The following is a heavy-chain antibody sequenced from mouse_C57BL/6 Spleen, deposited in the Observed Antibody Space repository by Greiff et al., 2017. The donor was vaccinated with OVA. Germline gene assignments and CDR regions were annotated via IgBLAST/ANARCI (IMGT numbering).Heavy chain of an antibody. CDR2: ISNGGGST. Sequence: EVKLVESGGGLVQPGGSLKLSCAASGFTFSDYYMYWVRQTPEKRLEWVAYISNGGGSTYYPDTVKGRFTISRYNAKNTRYLQMSRLKSEDTAMYYCARHYYGSSYGAMDYWGQGTSVTVSS. V-gene: IGHV5-12*01. J-gene: IGHJ4*01. CDR1: GFTFSDYY. CDR3: ARHYYGSSYGAMDY. D-gene: IGHD1-1*01.